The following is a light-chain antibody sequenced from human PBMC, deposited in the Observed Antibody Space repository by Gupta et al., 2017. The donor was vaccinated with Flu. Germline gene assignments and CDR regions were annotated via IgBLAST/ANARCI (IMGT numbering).Light chain of an antibody. Sequence: SSDIGHNNYVSWYQHHPGKAPKLIIFEVYNRPSGISNRFSGSKSGNTASLTISGLQAEDEADYACASYTNTGARVFGGGTKLTVL. V-gene: IGLV2-14*01. CDR3: ASYTNTGARV. CDR1: SSDIGHNNY. CDR2: EVY. J-gene: IGLJ3*02.